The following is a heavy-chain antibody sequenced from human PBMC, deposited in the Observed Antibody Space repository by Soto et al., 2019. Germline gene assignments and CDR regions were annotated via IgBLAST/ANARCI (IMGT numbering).Heavy chain of an antibody. CDR2: ISAYNGNT. V-gene: IGHV1-18*01. CDR1: GYTFTSYG. CDR3: ARDQESSGWSVWDV. Sequence: GASVKVSCKASGYTFTSYGISWVRQAPGQGLEWMGWISAYNGNTNYVQKLQGRVTMTTDTSTSTAYMELRSLRSDDTAVYYCARDQESSGWSVWDVWGQGTTVTVSS. J-gene: IGHJ6*02. D-gene: IGHD6-19*01.